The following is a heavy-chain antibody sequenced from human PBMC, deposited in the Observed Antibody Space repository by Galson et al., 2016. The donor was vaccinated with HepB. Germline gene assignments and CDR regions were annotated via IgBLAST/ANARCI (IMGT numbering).Heavy chain of an antibody. CDR3: ARGTSPSYYHDSGGYSFGY. CDR1: GYTFTSYY. D-gene: IGHD3-22*01. V-gene: IGHV1-46*01. CDR2: INPSGGST. J-gene: IGHJ4*02. Sequence: SVKVSCKASGYTFTSYYMHWVRQAPGQGLEWMGIINPSGGSTSYAQKFQGRVTMARDTSTSTAYMELSSLRSEDTAVYYCARGTSPSYYHDSGGYSFGYWGQGTLVTVSS.